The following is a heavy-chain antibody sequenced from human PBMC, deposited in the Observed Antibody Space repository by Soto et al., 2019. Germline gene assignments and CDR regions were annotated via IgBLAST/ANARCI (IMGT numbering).Heavy chain of an antibody. D-gene: IGHD2-8*01. CDR3: ARVFNGLHP. V-gene: IGHV4-4*02. CDR1: GGSISSSNW. J-gene: IGHJ5*02. Sequence: SETLSLTCAVPGGSISSSNWWSWVRQPPGKGLEWIGEIYHSGSTNYNPSLKSRVTISVDRSKNQFSLKLNSMTPDDTAVYYCARVFNGLHPWGQGTLVTVSS. CDR2: IYHSGST.